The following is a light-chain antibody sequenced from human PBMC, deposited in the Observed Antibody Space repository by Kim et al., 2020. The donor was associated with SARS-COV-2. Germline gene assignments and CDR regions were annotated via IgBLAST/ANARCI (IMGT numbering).Light chain of an antibody. Sequence: ASVGDRVTITCRASQGISNYLVWYQQKPGNVPKLLIYAASTLQSGVPSRFSGSGSGTDFTLTISSLQPEDVATYYCENYNSAPLTFGGGTKVEIK. CDR2: AAS. V-gene: IGKV1-27*01. CDR3: ENYNSAPLT. CDR1: QGISNY. J-gene: IGKJ4*01.